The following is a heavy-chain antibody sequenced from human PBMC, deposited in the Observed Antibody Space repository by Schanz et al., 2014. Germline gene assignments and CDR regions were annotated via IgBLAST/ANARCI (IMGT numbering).Heavy chain of an antibody. CDR3: AKIERNED. V-gene: IGHV3-23*01. D-gene: IGHD1-1*01. J-gene: IGHJ4*02. CDR2: IGTSGGT. Sequence: EVHLLESGGGLVEPGGSLRLSCATSGFSLDIFAVSWVRQAPGKGLEWVSTIGTSGGTNYAESVKGRFTISRDNSKNTQYLQMNSRRAEDTAVYCCAKIERNEDWGQGTLVTVSS. CDR1: GFSLDIFA.